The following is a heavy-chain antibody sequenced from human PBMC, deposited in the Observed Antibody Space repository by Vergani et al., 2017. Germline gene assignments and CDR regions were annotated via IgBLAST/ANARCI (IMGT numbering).Heavy chain of an antibody. D-gene: IGHD6-19*01. J-gene: IGHJ6*03. CDR3: ASDSSGLYFMDV. V-gene: IGHV4-34*01. Sequence: QVQLQQWGAGLVKPSETLSLTCAVYGGSFSGYYWSWIRQPPGKGLEWIGEIHHSGSTNYNPSLKSRVTISVDTSKNQFSLKLSSVTAADTAVYYCASDSSGLYFMDVWGKGTTVTVSS. CDR1: GGSFSGYY. CDR2: IHHSGST.